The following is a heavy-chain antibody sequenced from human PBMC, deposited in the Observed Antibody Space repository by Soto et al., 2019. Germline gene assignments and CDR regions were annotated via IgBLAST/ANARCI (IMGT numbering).Heavy chain of an antibody. V-gene: IGHV1-69*06. CDR2: IIPIFGTA. CDR3: ASPRRYSSSSVDFDY. Sequence: SVKVSCKASGGTFSSYAISWVRQAPGQGLEWMGGIIPIFGTANYAQKFQGRVTITADKSTSTAYMELSSLRSEDTAVYYCASPRRYSSSSVDFDYWGQGTLVTV. D-gene: IGHD6-6*01. CDR1: GGTFSSYA. J-gene: IGHJ4*02.